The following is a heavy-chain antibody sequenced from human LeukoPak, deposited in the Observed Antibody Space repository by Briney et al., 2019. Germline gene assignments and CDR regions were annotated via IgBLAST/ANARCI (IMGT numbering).Heavy chain of an antibody. Sequence: GRSLRLSCAASGFTFSSYGMPWVRQAPGKGLEWVTVISYDGSNKYYADSVKGRFTISRDNSENTLSLQMNSLRAEDTAVYYCARVPLGYSYGDLDYWGQGTLVTVSS. D-gene: IGHD5-18*01. J-gene: IGHJ4*02. CDR2: ISYDGSNK. CDR1: GFTFSSYG. CDR3: ARVPLGYSYGDLDY. V-gene: IGHV3-30*19.